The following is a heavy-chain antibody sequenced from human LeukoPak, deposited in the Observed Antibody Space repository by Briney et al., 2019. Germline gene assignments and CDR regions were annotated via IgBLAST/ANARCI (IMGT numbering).Heavy chain of an antibody. CDR3: SRNYVSGSYAFDI. J-gene: IGHJ3*02. CDR1: GFTVGDYA. Sequence: GGSLRLSCTGSGFTVGDYAMSWVRQAPGKGREWVGFIRSKAYDGTTEYAASVKGRFTISRDDSKSIAYLQMNSLEIEDTAVYYCSRNYVSGSYAFDIWGQGTMVTVSS. D-gene: IGHD3-10*01. CDR2: IRSKAYDGTT. V-gene: IGHV3-49*04.